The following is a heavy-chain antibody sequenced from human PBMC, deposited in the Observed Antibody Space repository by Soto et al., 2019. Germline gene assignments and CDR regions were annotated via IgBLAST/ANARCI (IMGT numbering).Heavy chain of an antibody. Sequence: PLETLSLTCTVSGGSISSYYWSWIRQPPGKGLEWIGYIYYSGSTNYNPSLKSRVTISVDTSKNQFSLKLSSVTAAGTAVYYCAGNRIVAAFQHWGQGTLVTVSS. J-gene: IGHJ1*01. CDR2: IYYSGST. V-gene: IGHV4-59*08. CDR1: GGSISSYY. CDR3: AGNRIVAAFQH. D-gene: IGHD5-12*01.